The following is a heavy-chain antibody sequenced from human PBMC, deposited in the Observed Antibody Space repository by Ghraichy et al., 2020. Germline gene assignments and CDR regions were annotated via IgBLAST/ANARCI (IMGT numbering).Heavy chain of an antibody. V-gene: IGHV3-15*01. D-gene: IGHD3-22*01. Sequence: GVLRLSCSASGLDFIKAWLTWVRQAPGKGLEWVGRIRSQGGGGTADYAAPVKGRFTISRDDSKTTLYLQMDSLTTEDTGIYFCSHTRDFYDSRLDPWGQGTLVTVSS. CDR1: GLDFIKAW. CDR2: IRSQGGGGTA. J-gene: IGHJ5*02. CDR3: SHTRDFYDSRLDP.